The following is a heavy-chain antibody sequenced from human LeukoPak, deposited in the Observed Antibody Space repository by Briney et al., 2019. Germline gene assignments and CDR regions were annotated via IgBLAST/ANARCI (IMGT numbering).Heavy chain of an antibody. CDR2: INHSGRT. D-gene: IGHD4-17*01. V-gene: IGHV4-34*01. CDR3: ARGNTVYYYYMDV. J-gene: IGHJ6*03. Sequence: PSETLSLTCALYGGSFSGYYWSWIRQPPGKGLEWIGEINHSGRTNYNPSLKSRVTISVDTSKNQFSLKLSSVTAADTAVYYCARGNTVYYYYMDVWGKGTTVTVSS. CDR1: GGSFSGYY.